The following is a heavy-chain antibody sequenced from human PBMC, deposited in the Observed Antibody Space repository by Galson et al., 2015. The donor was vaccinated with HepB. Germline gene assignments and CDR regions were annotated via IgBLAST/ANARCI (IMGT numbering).Heavy chain of an antibody. CDR2: ISSSSSTI. J-gene: IGHJ6*03. V-gene: IGHV3-48*01. CDR3: ARVEEQLVMGRYYYYYMDV. D-gene: IGHD6-13*01. Sequence: SLRLSCAASGFTFSSYSMNWVRQAPGKGLEWVSYISSSSSTIYYADSVKGRFTISRDNAKNSLYLQMNSLRAEDTAVYYCARVEEQLVMGRYYYYYMDVWGKGTTVTVSS. CDR1: GFTFSSYS.